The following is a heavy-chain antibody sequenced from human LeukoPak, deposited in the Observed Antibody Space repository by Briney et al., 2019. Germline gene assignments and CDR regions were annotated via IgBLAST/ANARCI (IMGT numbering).Heavy chain of an antibody. CDR1: GNHW. CDR2: INSDGSWT. CDR3: VSFYETY. D-gene: IGHD2-2*01. V-gene: IGHV3-74*01. J-gene: IGHJ4*02. Sequence: GGSLRLSCAASGNHWMHWVRQAPGKGLVWVSHINSDGSWTSYADSVKGRFTISKDNAKNTVYLQMNNLRAEDTAVYYCVSFYETYWGRGTLVTVSS.